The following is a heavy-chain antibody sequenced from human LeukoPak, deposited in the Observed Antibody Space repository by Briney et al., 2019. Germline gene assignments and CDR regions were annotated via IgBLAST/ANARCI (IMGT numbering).Heavy chain of an antibody. CDR1: GGSISSYY. CDR2: IYYSGST. V-gene: IGHV4-59*08. Sequence: PSETLSLTCTVSGGSISSYYWSWIRQPPGKGLEWIGYIYYSGSTNYNPSLKSRVTISVDTSKNQFSLKLSSVTAADTAVYYCARRAGSSRNKRVYYYYMDVWGKGTTVTVSS. D-gene: IGHD6-13*01. J-gene: IGHJ6*03. CDR3: ARRAGSSRNKRVYYYYMDV.